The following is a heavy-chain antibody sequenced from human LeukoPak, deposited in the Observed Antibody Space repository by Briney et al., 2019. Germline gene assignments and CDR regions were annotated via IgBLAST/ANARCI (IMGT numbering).Heavy chain of an antibody. CDR3: ARETGRDYYFDY. J-gene: IGHJ4*02. CDR2: INWSGGST. V-gene: IGHV3-20*04. Sequence: PGGSLRLSCAASGFTFDDYGMSWVRQAPGKGLEWVSGINWSGGSTGYADSVKGRFTISRDNAKNSLYLQMNSLRAEDTAVYYCARETGRDYYFDYWGQGTLVTVSS. D-gene: IGHD5-24*01. CDR1: GFTFDDYG.